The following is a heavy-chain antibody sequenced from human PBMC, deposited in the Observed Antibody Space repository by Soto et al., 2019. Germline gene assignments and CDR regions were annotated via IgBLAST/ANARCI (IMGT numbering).Heavy chain of an antibody. D-gene: IGHD2-8*01. CDR3: AKGCRADYQNGAYDAFDI. CDR2: VSFDGTKE. Sequence: QVQLVESGGGVVQPGGSLRLSCAASGFTFSTYGIHWVRQAPGKGLEWVAVVSFDGTKEYYVDSVRGRFTISRDNSKNTLYLQMNSLKAEDTAVYYCAKGCRADYQNGAYDAFDIRGPGTMVTVSS. J-gene: IGHJ3*02. CDR1: GFTFSTYG. V-gene: IGHV3-30*18.